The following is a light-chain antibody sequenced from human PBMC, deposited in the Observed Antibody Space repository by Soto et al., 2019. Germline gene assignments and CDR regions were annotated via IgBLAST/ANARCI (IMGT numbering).Light chain of an antibody. V-gene: IGLV2-11*01. CDR2: DVS. J-gene: IGLJ1*01. CDR3: SSYAGTYTSYV. CDR1: SSDVGGYNY. Sequence: QSVLTQPRSVSGSPGQSVTISCTGTSSDVGGYNYVSWYQHHPGKAPKLMIYDVSERPSGVPDRFSGSKSGNTASLTISGLQAEDEADYYCSSYAGTYTSYVFGTGTKVTVL.